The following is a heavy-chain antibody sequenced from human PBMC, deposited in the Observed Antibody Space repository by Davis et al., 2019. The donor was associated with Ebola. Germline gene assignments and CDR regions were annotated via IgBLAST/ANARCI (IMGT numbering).Heavy chain of an antibody. D-gene: IGHD4-17*01. Sequence: GESLKISCAASGFTFSSHAMSWVRQAPGKGLEWVSTITSSGARTYYTDSVRGRFTLSRDNSKSTLYLQLSSLRAEDTARYYCVKGYDQGDDLHLDYWGQGTLVTVSS. CDR2: ITSSGART. CDR1: GFTFSSHA. J-gene: IGHJ4*02. V-gene: IGHV3-23*01. CDR3: VKGYDQGDDLHLDY.